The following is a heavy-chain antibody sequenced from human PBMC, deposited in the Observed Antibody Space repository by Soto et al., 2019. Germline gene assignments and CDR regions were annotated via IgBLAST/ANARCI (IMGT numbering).Heavy chain of an antibody. J-gene: IGHJ4*02. V-gene: IGHV4-59*01. CDR2: IYYSGST. CDR1: GGSISSYY. D-gene: IGHD6-25*01. CDR3: AGAASYDY. Sequence: SETLSLTCTVSGGSISSYYWSWIRQPPGKGLEWIGYIYYSGSTNYNPSLKSRVTISVDTSKNQFSLKLSSVTAADTAVYYCAGAASYDYWGQGTLVTVSS.